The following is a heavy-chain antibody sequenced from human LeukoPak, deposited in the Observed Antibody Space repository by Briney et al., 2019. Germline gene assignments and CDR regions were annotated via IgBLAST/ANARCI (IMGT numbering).Heavy chain of an antibody. V-gene: IGHV3-23*01. J-gene: IGHJ4*02. CDR1: GFTFSNYG. CDR2: ISGSGGNT. D-gene: IGHD6-19*01. CDR3: AGDSSGWYYFDY. Sequence: GGTLRLSCAASGFTFSNYGMSWVRQAPGKGLEWVSTISGSGGNTYYADSVKGRFTISRDNAKNSLYLQMNSLRAEDTAVYYCAGDSSGWYYFDYWGQGTLVAVSS.